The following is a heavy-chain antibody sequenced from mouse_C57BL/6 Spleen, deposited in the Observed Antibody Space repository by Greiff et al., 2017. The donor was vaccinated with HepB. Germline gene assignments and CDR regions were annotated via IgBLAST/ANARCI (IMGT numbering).Heavy chain of an antibody. CDR1: GFTFSDYY. CDR3: AREGTGTTSFDY. CDR2: INYDGSST. D-gene: IGHD4-1*01. J-gene: IGHJ2*01. V-gene: IGHV5-16*01. Sequence: EVHLVESEGGLVQPGSSMKLSCTASGFTFSDYYMAWVRQVPEKGLEWVANINYDGSSTYYLDSLKSRFIISRDNAKNILYLQMSSLKSEDTATYYCAREGTGTTSFDYWGQGTTLTVSS.